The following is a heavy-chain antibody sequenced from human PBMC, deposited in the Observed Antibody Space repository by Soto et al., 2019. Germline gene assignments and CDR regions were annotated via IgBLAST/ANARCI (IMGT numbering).Heavy chain of an antibody. CDR3: AREAVVPRADWFDP. J-gene: IGHJ5*02. V-gene: IGHV1-2*02. CDR2: INPNSGGT. D-gene: IGHD2-21*01. CDR1: GYTFTGYY. Sequence: EASVKVSCKASGYTFTGYYMHWVRQAPGQGLEWMGWINPNSGGTNYAQKFQGRVTMTRDTSISTAYMELSRLRSDDTAVYYCAREAVVPRADWFDPWGQGTLVTVSS.